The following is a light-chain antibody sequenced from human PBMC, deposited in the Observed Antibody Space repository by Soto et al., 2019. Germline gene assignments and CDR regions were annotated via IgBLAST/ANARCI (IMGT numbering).Light chain of an antibody. V-gene: IGLV1-40*01. CDR3: LSFASSLSVV. Sequence: QSVLTQPPSVSGAPGQRVTISCTGSSSNIGAGYDVHWYQQLPGRDPKLLIYGNTNRPSGVPDRFSGSKSGTSASLAITGLQAEDEADYYCLSFASSLSVVFGGGTKLTVL. J-gene: IGLJ2*01. CDR2: GNT. CDR1: SSNIGAGYD.